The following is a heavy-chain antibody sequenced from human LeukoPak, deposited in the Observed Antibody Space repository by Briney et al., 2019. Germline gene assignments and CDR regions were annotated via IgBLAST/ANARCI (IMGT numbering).Heavy chain of an antibody. V-gene: IGHV3-23*01. CDR2: ISGSGGST. D-gene: IGHD3-3*01. CDR1: GFTFSSYA. J-gene: IGHJ6*03. Sequence: PGGSLRLSCAASGFTFSSYAMSWVRQAPGKGLEWVSAISGSGGSTYYADSVKGRFTISRDNSKNTLYLQMNSLRAEDTAVYYCAKAGGDFWSGYYRYYMDVWGKGTTVTVSS. CDR3: AKAGGDFWSGYYRYYMDV.